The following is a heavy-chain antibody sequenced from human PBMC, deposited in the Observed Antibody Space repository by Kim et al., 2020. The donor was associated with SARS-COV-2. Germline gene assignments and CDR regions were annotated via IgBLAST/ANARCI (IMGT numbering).Heavy chain of an antibody. J-gene: IGHJ6*02. V-gene: IGHV3-23*03. Sequence: GGSLRLSCAASGFTFSSYAMSWVRQAPGKGLEWVSVIYSGGSSTYYADSVKGRFTISRDNSKNTLYLQMNSLRAEDTAVYYCAKDDTPYDSDRYYYYGMDVWGQGTTVTVSS. D-gene: IGHD3-16*01. CDR2: IYSGGSST. CDR3: AKDDTPYDSDRYYYYGMDV. CDR1: GFTFSSYA.